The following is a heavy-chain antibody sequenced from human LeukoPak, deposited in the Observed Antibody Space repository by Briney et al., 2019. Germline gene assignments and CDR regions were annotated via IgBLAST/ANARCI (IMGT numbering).Heavy chain of an antibody. V-gene: IGHV5-51*01. Sequence: LGESLKISCKGSGYSFTSYWIGWVRQMPGKGLEWMGIIYPGDSDTTYSPSLQGQVTISADKSATTAYLQWNSLKASDTAIYYCARLTTLVRGGLKRLPRSCGMDVWGQGTTVTVS. J-gene: IGHJ6*02. CDR1: GYSFTSYW. D-gene: IGHD3-10*01. CDR2: IYPGDSDT. CDR3: ARLTTLVRGGLKRLPRSCGMDV.